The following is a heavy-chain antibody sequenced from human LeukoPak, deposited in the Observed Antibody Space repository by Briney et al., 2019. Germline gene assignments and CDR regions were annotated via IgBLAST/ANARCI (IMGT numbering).Heavy chain of an antibody. CDR1: GYSITSYW. Sequence: AESLMIFCNASGYSITSYWIGCVRQKAGERLEWMGFTYPGNSDTRYSPSFQGHVTISADKSISTAYLQWSSLKASDTAMYYCAKGWPGYSSGWYRHWGQGTLVSVSS. CDR2: TYPGNSDT. CDR3: AKGWPGYSSGWYRH. V-gene: IGHV5-51*01. J-gene: IGHJ4*02. D-gene: IGHD6-19*01.